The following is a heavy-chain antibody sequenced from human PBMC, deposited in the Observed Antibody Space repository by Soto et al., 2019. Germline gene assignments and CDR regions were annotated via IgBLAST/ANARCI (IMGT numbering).Heavy chain of an antibody. CDR3: ARSYYDSTGLAVDP. Sequence: QMQLQESGPGLVKPSETLALTCTVSGASVSTGYWSWIRQPPGKGLEWIGFMYFGGSFNYNPSLTSRVTISVETSKNQFSMKVTSVTAADTAVYYCARSYYDSTGLAVDPWGQGTLVIVSS. CDR1: GASVSTGY. J-gene: IGHJ5*02. CDR2: MYFGGSF. D-gene: IGHD3-22*01. V-gene: IGHV4-59*02.